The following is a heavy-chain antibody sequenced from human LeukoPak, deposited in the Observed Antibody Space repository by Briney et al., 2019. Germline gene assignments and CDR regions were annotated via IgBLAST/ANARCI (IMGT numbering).Heavy chain of an antibody. V-gene: IGHV3-7*01. Sequence: GGSLRLSCAASGFTFSSYWMSWVRQAPGKGLEWVANIKQDGSEKYYVDSVKGRFTISRDNAKNSLYLQMNSLRAEDTAVYYCARAEYSSSFPWSATYYYYMDGWGKGTTVTVSS. D-gene: IGHD6-6*01. CDR2: IKQDGSEK. CDR1: GFTFSSYW. J-gene: IGHJ6*03. CDR3: ARAEYSSSFPWSATYYYYMDG.